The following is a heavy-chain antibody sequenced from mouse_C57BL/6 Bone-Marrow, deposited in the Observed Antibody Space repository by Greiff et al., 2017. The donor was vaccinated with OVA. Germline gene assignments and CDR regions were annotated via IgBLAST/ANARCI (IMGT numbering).Heavy chain of an antibody. V-gene: IGHV1-7*01. CDR3: ARVTTVVG. Sequence: VQLQQSGAELAKPGASVKLSCKASGYTFTSYWMHWVKQRPGQGLEWIGYINPSSGYTQYNQKFKDKATLTADKSSSTAYMQLRSLTDEDSAVYYGARVTTVVGWGQGTTLTVSS. J-gene: IGHJ2*01. CDR2: INPSSGYT. CDR1: GYTFTSYW. D-gene: IGHD1-1*01.